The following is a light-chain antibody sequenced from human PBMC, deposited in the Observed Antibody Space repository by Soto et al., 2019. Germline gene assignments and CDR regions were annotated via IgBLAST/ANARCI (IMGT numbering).Light chain of an antibody. V-gene: IGKV1-5*01. CDR2: GIS. Sequence: DIQMTQFPSSLSAAVGARVPITWRASQSISRWLAWYQQKSGKAPKLLIYGISSRPTGIPDRFSGSGSGTDFTLTISRLEPEDFAVYYCEQYGSSPRTFGQGTRVDIK. J-gene: IGKJ1*01. CDR1: QSISRW. CDR3: EQYGSSPRT.